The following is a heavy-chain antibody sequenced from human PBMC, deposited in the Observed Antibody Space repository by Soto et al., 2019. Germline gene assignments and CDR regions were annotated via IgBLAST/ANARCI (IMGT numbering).Heavy chain of an antibody. CDR3: ARNGGGFLAYMDV. J-gene: IGHJ6*02. CDR2: IYYSGST. CDR1: VYSISSSNW. D-gene: IGHD3-16*01. Sequence: ASETLSLTCAVSVYSISSSNWWGWIRQPPGKGLEWIGYIYYSGSTYYNPSLKSRVTMSVDTSKNQFSLTLSSVTAVDTAVYYCARNGGGFLAYMDVWGQGTTVTVSS. V-gene: IGHV4-28*01.